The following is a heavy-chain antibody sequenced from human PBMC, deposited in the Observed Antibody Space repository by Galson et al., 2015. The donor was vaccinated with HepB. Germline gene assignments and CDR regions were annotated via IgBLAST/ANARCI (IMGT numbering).Heavy chain of an antibody. CDR2: INPSGGST. CDR1: GYTFTSYY. Sequence: SVKVSCRASGYTFTSYYMHWVRQAPGQGLEWMGIINPSGGSTSYAQKFQGRVTMTRDTSTSTVYMELSSLRSEDTAVYYCARSSGYDYYNHGSGYWGQGTLVTVSS. CDR3: ARSSGYDYYNHGSGY. V-gene: IGHV1-46*01. D-gene: IGHD5-12*01. J-gene: IGHJ4*02.